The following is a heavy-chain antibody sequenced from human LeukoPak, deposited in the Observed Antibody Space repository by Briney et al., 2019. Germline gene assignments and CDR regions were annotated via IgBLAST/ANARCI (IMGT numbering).Heavy chain of an antibody. Sequence: GGSLRLSCAASGFTFSSYAMHWVRQAPGKGLEWVAVISYDGSNKYYADFVKGRFTISRDNSKNTLYLQMNRQRAEDTAVYYCARDQAYDILTGYYIGFDYWGQGTMVTVSS. V-gene: IGHV3-30*04. D-gene: IGHD3-9*01. CDR2: ISYDGSNK. CDR1: GFTFSSYA. J-gene: IGHJ4*02. CDR3: ARDQAYDILTGYYIGFDY.